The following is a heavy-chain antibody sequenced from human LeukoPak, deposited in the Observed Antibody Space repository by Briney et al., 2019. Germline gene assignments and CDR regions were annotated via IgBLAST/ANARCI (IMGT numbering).Heavy chain of an antibody. J-gene: IGHJ5*02. V-gene: IGHV1-8*02. D-gene: IGHD4-11*01. Sequence: ASVKVSCKASGYTFTTFDINWVRQATGQGLEWMGWMNPNSGNTGYAQRFQGRVTMTKNTSISTAYMELSSLRSEDTAVYYCARGLLGFMRSDYSNYWDNWFDPWGQGTLVTVSS. CDR2: MNPNSGNT. CDR1: GYTFTTFD. CDR3: ARGLLGFMRSDYSNYWDNWFDP.